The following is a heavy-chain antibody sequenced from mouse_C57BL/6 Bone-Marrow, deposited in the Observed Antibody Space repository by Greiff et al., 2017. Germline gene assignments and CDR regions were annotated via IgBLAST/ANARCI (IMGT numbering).Heavy chain of an antibody. CDR1: GYSITSGYY. Sequence: ESGPGLVKPSQSLSLTCSVTGYSITSGYYWNWIRQFPGNKLEWMGYISYDGSNNYNPSLKNRISITRDTSKNQFFLKLNSVTTEDTATYYCARGPTTVVATRGLAYWGQGTLVTVSA. J-gene: IGHJ3*01. D-gene: IGHD1-1*01. CDR3: ARGPTTVVATRGLAY. CDR2: ISYDGSN. V-gene: IGHV3-6*01.